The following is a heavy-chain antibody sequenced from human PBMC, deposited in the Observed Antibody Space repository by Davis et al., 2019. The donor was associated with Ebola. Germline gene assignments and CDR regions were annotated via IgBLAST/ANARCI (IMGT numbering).Heavy chain of an antibody. Sequence: SVTVSCQASGGTFSSYAISWVRQAPGQGLEWMGGLIPIFGTANYAQKFQGRVTITADESPSTVYMELSSLRSEDTAVYYCARGPTDPPGGWGQGTLVTVSS. D-gene: IGHD3-16*01. CDR2: LIPIFGTA. J-gene: IGHJ4*02. CDR1: GGTFSSYA. CDR3: ARGPTDPPGG. V-gene: IGHV1-69*13.